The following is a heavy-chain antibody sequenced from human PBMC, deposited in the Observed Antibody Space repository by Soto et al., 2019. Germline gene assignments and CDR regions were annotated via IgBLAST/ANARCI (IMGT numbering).Heavy chain of an antibody. CDR1: GGTFSSYT. V-gene: IGHV1-69*02. CDR2: IIPILGKA. J-gene: IGHJ5*02. CDR3: GGYSGYRNWFDP. Sequence: QVQLVQSGAEVKKPGSSVKVSCKASGGTFSSYTISWVRQAPGQGLEWMGRIIPILGKANYAQKFQGRVTITADKSTSTAYMELSSLRSEDTAVYYCGGYSGYRNWFDPWGQGTLVTVSS. D-gene: IGHD5-12*01.